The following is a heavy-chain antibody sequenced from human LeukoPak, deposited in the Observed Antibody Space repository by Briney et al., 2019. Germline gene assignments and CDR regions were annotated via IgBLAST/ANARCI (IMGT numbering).Heavy chain of an antibody. J-gene: IGHJ4*02. CDR2: IYHSGST. CDR1: GCFLSSNNW. D-gene: IGHD3-3*01. CDR3: ARRYDFWSGYPPPLDY. V-gene: IGHV4-4*02. Sequence: AETLSLTCAVSGCFLSSNNWWSGVRPPPGKGVGGIGEIYHSGSTNYNPSLKSRVTISIDTSKKQFSLKLSSVPAADTAAYYCARRYDFWSGYPPPLDYWGQGTLVTVSS.